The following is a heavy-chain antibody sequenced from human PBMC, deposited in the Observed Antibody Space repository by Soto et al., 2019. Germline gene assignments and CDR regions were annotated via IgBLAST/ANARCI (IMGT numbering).Heavy chain of an antibody. J-gene: IGHJ4*02. V-gene: IGHV5-10-1*01. CDR1: GYTFTTYW. CDR2: IDPSDSYI. D-gene: IGHD3-3*01. CDR3: QRNPIFGSYWFDK. Sequence: GESLKISCQGSGYTFTTYWISWVRQMPGKGLEWMGRIDPSDSYINYSPSFQGHVTISADKSISTAYLQWSSLKASDTAMYYCQRNPIFGSYWFDKWGQGTLVTVSS.